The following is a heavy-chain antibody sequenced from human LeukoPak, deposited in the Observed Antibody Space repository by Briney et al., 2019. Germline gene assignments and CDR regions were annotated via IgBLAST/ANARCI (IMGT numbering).Heavy chain of an antibody. J-gene: IGHJ4*02. Sequence: SETLSLTCAVYGGSFSGYYWSWIPQPPGKGLEWIGEINHSGSTNYNPSLKSRVTISVDTSTNQFSLKLSSVTAADTAVYYCARAGLNGDVDYWGQGTLVTVSS. CDR1: GGSFSGYY. CDR3: ARAGLNGDVDY. D-gene: IGHD4-17*01. V-gene: IGHV4-34*01. CDR2: INHSGST.